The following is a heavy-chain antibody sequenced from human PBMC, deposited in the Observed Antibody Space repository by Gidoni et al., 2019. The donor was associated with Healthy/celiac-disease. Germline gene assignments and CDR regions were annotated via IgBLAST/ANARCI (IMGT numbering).Heavy chain of an antibody. Sequence: EVQLVESGGGLVKPGGSLRLSCAASGFTFSSYSMNWVRQAPGKGLEWVSSIRSRSSYIYYADSVKGRFTISRDNAKNSLYLQMNSLRAEDTAVYYCARDRSSSSWGYYYYGMDVWGQGTTVTVSS. CDR3: ARDRSSSSWGYYYYGMDV. V-gene: IGHV3-21*01. J-gene: IGHJ6*02. D-gene: IGHD6-13*01. CDR1: GFTFSSYS. CDR2: IRSRSSYI.